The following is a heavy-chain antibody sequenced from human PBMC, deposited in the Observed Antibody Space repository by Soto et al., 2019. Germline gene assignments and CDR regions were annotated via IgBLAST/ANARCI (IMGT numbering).Heavy chain of an antibody. V-gene: IGHV1-69*01. CDR3: ARDRHIVVVPAAIGYWYGMDV. Sequence: QVQLVQSGAEVKKPGSSVKVSCKASGGTFSSYAISWVRQAPGQGLEWMGGIIPIFGTANYAQKFQGRVTITADESTSTAYMELSSLTSEDTAVYYCARDRHIVVVPAAIGYWYGMDVWGQGTTVTVSS. D-gene: IGHD2-2*01. CDR2: IIPIFGTA. CDR1: GGTFSSYA. J-gene: IGHJ6*02.